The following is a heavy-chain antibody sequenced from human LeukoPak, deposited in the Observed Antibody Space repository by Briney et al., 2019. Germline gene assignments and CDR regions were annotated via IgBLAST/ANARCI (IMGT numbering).Heavy chain of an antibody. CDR2: ISSSSTTM. D-gene: IGHD2-2*01. V-gene: IGHV3-48*01. CDR3: AKDALPPIYCSSTSCYAGPIDY. CDR1: GFTFSSYS. Sequence: PGGSLRLSCAASGFTFSSYSMNWVRQAPGKGLEWVSYISSSSTTMYYADSVRGRFTISRDNSKNTLYLQMNSLRAEDTAVYYCAKDALPPIYCSSTSCYAGPIDYWGQGTLVTVSS. J-gene: IGHJ4*02.